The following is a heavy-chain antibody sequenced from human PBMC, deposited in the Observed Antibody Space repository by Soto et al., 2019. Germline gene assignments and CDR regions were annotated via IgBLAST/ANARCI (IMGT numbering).Heavy chain of an antibody. D-gene: IGHD3-10*01. CDR1: GGSISSGGYS. V-gene: IGHV4-30-2*01. J-gene: IGHJ4*02. CDR3: AREVGAPMVRGYFDY. Sequence: QLQLQESGSGLVKPSQTLSLTCAVSGGSISSGGYSWSWIRQPPGKGLEWIGYIYHSGSTYYNPSPKGRVSTSVDRAKSQFSRKLGSVTAADTAVYYCAREVGAPMVRGYFDYWGQGTLVTVSS. CDR2: IYHSGST.